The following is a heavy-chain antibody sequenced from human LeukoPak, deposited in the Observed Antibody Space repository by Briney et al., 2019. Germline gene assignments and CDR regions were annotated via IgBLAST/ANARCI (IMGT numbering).Heavy chain of an antibody. CDR2: INPSGGST. J-gene: IGHJ4*02. CDR3: ARDQRYDSSGDYGPDFDY. D-gene: IGHD3-22*01. V-gene: IGHV1-46*01. Sequence: ASVKVSCKASGYTFTSYYMHWVRQAPGQGLGWMGIINPSGGSTSYAQKFQGRVTMTRDMSTSTVYMELSSLRSEDTAVYYCARDQRYDSSGDYGPDFDYWGQGTLVTVSS. CDR1: GYTFTSYY.